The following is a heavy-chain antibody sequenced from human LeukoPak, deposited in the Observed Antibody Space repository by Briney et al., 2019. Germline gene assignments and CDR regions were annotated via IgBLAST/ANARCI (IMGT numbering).Heavy chain of an antibody. CDR1: GGSISSYY. CDR2: IYTSGST. V-gene: IGHV4-4*07. CDR3: ARDPGPLYYYGSDAFDI. Sequence: SETLSLTCTVSGGSISSYYWSWIRQPAGKVLEWIGRIYTSGSTNYNPSLNSRVTMSVDTSKNQFSLKLSSVTAADTAVYYCARDPGPLYYYGSDAFDIWGQGTMVTVSS. D-gene: IGHD3-10*01. J-gene: IGHJ3*02.